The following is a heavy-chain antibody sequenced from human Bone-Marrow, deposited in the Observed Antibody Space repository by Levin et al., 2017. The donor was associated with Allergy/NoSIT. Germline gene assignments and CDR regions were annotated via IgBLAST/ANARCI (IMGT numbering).Heavy chain of an antibody. D-gene: IGHD1/OR15-1a*01. CDR1: GGSFTRGGYY. CDR2: IYNSGST. J-gene: IGHJ5*02. CDR3: ARGRADNGNNVFT. Sequence: SETLSLTCTVSGGSFTRGGYYWSWIRQHPGKGLEWIGNIYNSGSTYYNPSLKSRVTMSVDTSKNQFSLNLGSVTAADTAVYYCARGRADNGNNVFTWGQGTLVTVSS. V-gene: IGHV4-31*03.